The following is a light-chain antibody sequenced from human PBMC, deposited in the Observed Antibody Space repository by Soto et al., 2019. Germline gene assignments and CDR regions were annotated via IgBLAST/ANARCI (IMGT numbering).Light chain of an antibody. J-gene: IGLJ1*01. CDR3: SSYAGRNNYV. CDR1: SSDVGGYKY. CDR2: AVS. Sequence: QSALTQPPSASGSPGQSVTISCTGTSSDVGGYKYVSWYQQYPGKAPKLMIYAVSERPSGVPDRFSGSKSGNTASLTVSGLQDEDEADYYCSSYAGRNNYVFGTGTKVTV. V-gene: IGLV2-8*01.